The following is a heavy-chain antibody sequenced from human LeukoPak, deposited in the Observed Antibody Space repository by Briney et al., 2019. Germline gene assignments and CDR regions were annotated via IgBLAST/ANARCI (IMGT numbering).Heavy chain of an antibody. V-gene: IGHV4-59*01. CDR1: GGSISSYY. Sequence: SETLSLTCTVSGGSISSYYWSWIRQPPGKGLEWIGYIYYSGSTNYNPSLKSRVTISVDTSKNQFSLKLRSVTAADTAVYYCARDSPIRSMDVWGKGTTVTVPS. CDR3: ARDSPIRSMDV. D-gene: IGHD3-16*01. CDR2: IYYSGST. J-gene: IGHJ6*03.